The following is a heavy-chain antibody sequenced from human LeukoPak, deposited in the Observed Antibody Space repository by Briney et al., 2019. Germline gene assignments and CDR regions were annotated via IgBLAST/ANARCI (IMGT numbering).Heavy chain of an antibody. V-gene: IGHV1-18*01. J-gene: IGHJ3*02. D-gene: IGHD3-22*01. CDR3: ARDRIYDSSGYPSPDAFDI. CDR2: ISAYNGNT. CDR1: GYTFTSYG. Sequence: ASVKVSYKASGYTFTSYGISWVRQAPGQGLEWMGWISAYNGNTNYAQKLQGRVTMTTDTSTSTAYMELRSLRSDDTAVYYCARDRIYDSSGYPSPDAFDIWGQGTMVTVSS.